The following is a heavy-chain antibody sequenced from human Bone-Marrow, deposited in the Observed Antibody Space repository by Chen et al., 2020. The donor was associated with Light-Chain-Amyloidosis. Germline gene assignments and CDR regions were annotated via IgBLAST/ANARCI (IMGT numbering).Heavy chain of an antibody. J-gene: IGHJ3*02. D-gene: IGHD3-9*01. CDR2: ISGSGGSR. Sequence: EVQLVESGGGLLQRGGSLRLSCAASGFALSSYAMSWVRQATGKGLEGVSTISGSGGSRYYGDSVKGRLTISRDNSKNALFLQMNSLRAEDTAVYYCAKDISYDDILPGYPADAFDIWGQGTMVTVSS. CDR1: GFALSSYA. V-gene: IGHV3-23*04. CDR3: AKDISYDDILPGYPADAFDI.